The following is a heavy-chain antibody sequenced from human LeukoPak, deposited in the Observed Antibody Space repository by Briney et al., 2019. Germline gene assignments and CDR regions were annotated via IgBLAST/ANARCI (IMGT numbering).Heavy chain of an antibody. CDR3: ARTPVVYAIRYYYYYGMDV. CDR2: ISAYNGNT. Sequence: GASVKVSCKASGYTFTSYGISWVRQAPGQGLEWMGWISAYNGNTNYAQKLQGRDTMTTDTSTSTAYMELRSLRSDDTAVYYCARTPVVYAIRYYYYYGMDVWGQGTTVTVSS. CDR1: GYTFTSYG. J-gene: IGHJ6*02. V-gene: IGHV1-18*01. D-gene: IGHD2-8*02.